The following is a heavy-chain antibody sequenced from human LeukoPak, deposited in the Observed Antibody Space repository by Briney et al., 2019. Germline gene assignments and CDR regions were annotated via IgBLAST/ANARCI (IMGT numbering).Heavy chain of an antibody. CDR1: GGSFRGYY. J-gene: IGHJ4*02. Sequence: KPSETLSLTCAVYGGSFRGYYWSWIRQPPGKGLEWIGEINHSGSTNYNPSLKSRVTISVDSSKNQFSLKLSSVTAADTAAYYCARGYGSSWYAYWGQGTLVTVSS. CDR3: ARGYGSSWYAY. CDR2: INHSGST. V-gene: IGHV4-34*01. D-gene: IGHD6-13*01.